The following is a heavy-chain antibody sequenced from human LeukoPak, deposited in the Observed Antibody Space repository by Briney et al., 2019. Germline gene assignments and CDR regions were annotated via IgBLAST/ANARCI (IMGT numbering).Heavy chain of an antibody. CDR1: GFTFSSYA. CDR3: AASINHYDFWSGYPAGAFDI. J-gene: IGHJ3*02. V-gene: IGHV3-23*01. Sequence: RTGGSLRLSCAASGFTFSSYAMSWVRQAPGKGLEWVSAISGSGGSTYYADSVKGRFTISRDNSKNTLYLQMNSLRAEDTAVYYCAASINHYDFWSGYPAGAFDIWGQGTMVTVSS. D-gene: IGHD3-3*01. CDR2: ISGSGGST.